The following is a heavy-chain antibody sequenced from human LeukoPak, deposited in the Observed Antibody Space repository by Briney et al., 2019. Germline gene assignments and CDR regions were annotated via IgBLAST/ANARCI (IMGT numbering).Heavy chain of an antibody. J-gene: IGHJ4*02. D-gene: IGHD6-13*01. CDR1: GFTFSSYW. V-gene: IGHV3-23*01. Sequence: PGGSLRLSCAASGFTFSSYWMSWVRQAPGKGLEWVSAISGSGGSTYYADSVKGRFTISRDNSKNTLYLQMNSLRAEDTAVYYCAKDLFEIAAAGLIDYWGQGTLVTVSS. CDR2: ISGSGGST. CDR3: AKDLFEIAAAGLIDY.